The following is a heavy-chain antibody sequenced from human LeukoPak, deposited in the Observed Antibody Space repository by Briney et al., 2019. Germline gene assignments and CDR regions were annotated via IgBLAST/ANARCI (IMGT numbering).Heavy chain of an antibody. CDR3: ARDLGGAREWYYCYYMDV. D-gene: IGHD1-26*01. CDR1: GFTFSSYS. V-gene: IGHV3-48*01. CDR2: ISSSSSTI. J-gene: IGHJ6*03. Sequence: PGGSLRLSCAASGFTFSSYSMNWVRQAPGKGLEWVSYISSSSSTIYYADSVKGRFTISRDNAKNSLYLQMNSLRAEDTAVYYCARDLGGAREWYYCYYMDVWGKGTTVTVSS.